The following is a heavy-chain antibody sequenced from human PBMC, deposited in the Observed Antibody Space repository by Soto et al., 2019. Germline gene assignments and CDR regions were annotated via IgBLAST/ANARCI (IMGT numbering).Heavy chain of an antibody. CDR3: AKDRQFRSYYESAGHYND. D-gene: IGHD3-22*01. Sequence: EVQLLESGGGLVQPGGSLRLTCVGSGFTFRNHDMRRVRQAPGKGLEWVPGISGRGGVTYYADSVKGRFTISRDNSKNTLYLQMNNLRANDTAVYYCAKDRQFRSYYESAGHYNDWGQGTLVTVSS. CDR1: GFTFRNHD. J-gene: IGHJ4*02. V-gene: IGHV3-23*01. CDR2: ISGRGGVT.